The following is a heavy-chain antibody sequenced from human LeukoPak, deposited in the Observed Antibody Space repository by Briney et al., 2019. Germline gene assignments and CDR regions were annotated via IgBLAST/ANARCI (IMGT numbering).Heavy chain of an antibody. CDR2: IYYSGST. J-gene: IGHJ4*02. V-gene: IGHV4-30-4*08. CDR3: ARRGVRMGGHDY. Sequence: PSETLSLTCTVSGGSISSGDYYWSWIRQPPGKGLEWIGYIYYSGSTYYNPSLKSRVIISVDTSKNQFSLKLSSVTAADTAVYYCARRGVRMGGHDYWGQGTLVTVSS. CDR1: GGSISSGDYY. D-gene: IGHD3-10*01.